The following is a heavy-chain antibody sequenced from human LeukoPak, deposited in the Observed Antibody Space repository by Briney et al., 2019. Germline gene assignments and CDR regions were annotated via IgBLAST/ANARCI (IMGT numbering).Heavy chain of an antibody. CDR1: GGSFSGYY. V-gene: IGHV4-34*01. CDR2: INHSGST. D-gene: IGHD3-3*01. CDR3: ARDLTYYDFWSGYYENYYYMDV. Sequence: ETSETLSLTCAVYGGSFSGYYWSWIRQPPGKGLEWIGEINHSGSTNYNPSLKSRVTISVDTSKNQFSLKLSSVTAADTAVYYCARDLTYYDFWSGYYENYYYMDVWGKGTTVTVSS. J-gene: IGHJ6*03.